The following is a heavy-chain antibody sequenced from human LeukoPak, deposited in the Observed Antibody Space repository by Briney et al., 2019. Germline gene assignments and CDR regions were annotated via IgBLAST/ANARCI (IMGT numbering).Heavy chain of an antibody. D-gene: IGHD3-22*01. CDR1: GFTFSSYW. V-gene: IGHV3-7*01. CDR2: IKQDGSEK. Sequence: GGSLRLSCAASGFTFSSYWMSWVRQAPGKGLEWVANIKQDGSEKYYVDSVKGRFTISRDNAKNSLYLQMNSLRAEDTAVYYCARDPYYYDSSGYSAFDYWGQGTLVTVSS. J-gene: IGHJ4*02. CDR3: ARDPYYYDSSGYSAFDY.